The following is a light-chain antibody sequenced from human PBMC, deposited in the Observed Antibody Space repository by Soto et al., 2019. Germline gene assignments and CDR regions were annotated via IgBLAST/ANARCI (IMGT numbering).Light chain of an antibody. CDR3: QVWDSSNDHYV. CDR1: NIGGKS. CDR2: NDG. Sequence: SYELTQPPSVSVAPGQTARITCGGTNIGGKSVHWYQQKPGQAPVLVVHNDGDRPSGIPERFSGSNSGNTATLTISRVEAGDEADYYCQVWDSSNDHYVFGTGTKLTVL. V-gene: IGLV3-21*02. J-gene: IGLJ1*01.